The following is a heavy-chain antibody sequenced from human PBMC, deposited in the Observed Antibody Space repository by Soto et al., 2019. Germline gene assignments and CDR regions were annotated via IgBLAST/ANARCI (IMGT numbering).Heavy chain of an antibody. CDR1: GYSFTRYW. J-gene: IGHJ6*02. V-gene: IGHV5-10-1*01. CDR2: IDPSDSYT. CDR3: ARGAGISPSHYYYGMDV. Sequence: GEFLRISCRVSGYSFTRYWISWVRQMPGKGLEWMGRIDPSDSYTNYSPSFQGHVTISADKSISTAYLQWSSLKASDTAMYYCARGAGISPSHYYYGMDVWGQGTTVTVSS. D-gene: IGHD6-19*01.